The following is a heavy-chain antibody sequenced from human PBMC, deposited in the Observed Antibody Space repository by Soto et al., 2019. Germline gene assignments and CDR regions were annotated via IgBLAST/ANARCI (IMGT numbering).Heavy chain of an antibody. CDR2: IYYSGST. J-gene: IGHJ4*02. CDR3: ATSRSSSWYSPFDY. Sequence: SETLSLTCTVSCGSISSSSYYWGWIRQPPGKGLEWIGSIYYSGSTYYNPSLKSRVTISVDTSKNQFSLKLSSVTAADTAVYYCATSRSSSWYSPFDYWGQGTLVTVSS. CDR1: CGSISSSSYY. V-gene: IGHV4-39*01. D-gene: IGHD6-13*01.